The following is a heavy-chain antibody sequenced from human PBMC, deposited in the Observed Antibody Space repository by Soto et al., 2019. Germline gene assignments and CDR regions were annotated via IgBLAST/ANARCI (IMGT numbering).Heavy chain of an antibody. Sequence: ASVKVSCKASGYTFTSYDINWVRQATGQGLEWMGWMNPNSGNTGYAQKFQGRVTMTRNTSISTAYMELSSLRSEDTAVYYCARIILRFTQKGGGIYYYYGMDVWGQGTTVTVSS. CDR1: GYTFTSYD. CDR2: MNPNSGNT. D-gene: IGHD3-3*01. V-gene: IGHV1-8*01. J-gene: IGHJ6*02. CDR3: ARIILRFTQKGGGIYYYYGMDV.